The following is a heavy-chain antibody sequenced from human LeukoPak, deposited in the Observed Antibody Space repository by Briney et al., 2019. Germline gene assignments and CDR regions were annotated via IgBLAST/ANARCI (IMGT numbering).Heavy chain of an antibody. J-gene: IGHJ4*02. D-gene: IGHD3-10*01. CDR2: ITSSSIYI. CDR1: GFTVSSNY. CDR3: ARDGITMRILEY. V-gene: IGHV3-21*01. Sequence: GGSLRLSCAASGFTVSSNYMSWVRQAPGKGLEWVSSITSSSIYIYYADSMKGRFTISRGNAKNSLYLQMDSLRAEDTAVYYCARDGITMRILEYWGQGTLVTVSS.